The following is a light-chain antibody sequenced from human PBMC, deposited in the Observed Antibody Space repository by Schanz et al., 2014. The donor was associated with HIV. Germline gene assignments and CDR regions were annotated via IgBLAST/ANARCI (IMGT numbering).Light chain of an antibody. Sequence: QSVLTQPPSVSGAPGQRVTISCTGSSSNIGAGYDVHWYQQLPGTAPKLLIYGNSNRPSGVPDRFSGSKSGTSASLAITGLQADDEADYYCSSFAGRRNLLFGGGTKLTVL. J-gene: IGLJ3*02. V-gene: IGLV1-40*01. CDR1: SSNIGAGYD. CDR2: GNS. CDR3: SSFAGRRNLL.